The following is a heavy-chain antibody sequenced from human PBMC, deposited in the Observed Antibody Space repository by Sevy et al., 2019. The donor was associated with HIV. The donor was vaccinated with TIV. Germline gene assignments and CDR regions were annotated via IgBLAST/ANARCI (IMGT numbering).Heavy chain of an antibody. CDR3: AKEGGGYNYDSSGLFDY. J-gene: IGHJ4*02. D-gene: IGHD3-22*01. CDR2: ISGSGYST. CDR1: GFTFSSYA. Sequence: GGCLRLSCAASGFTFSSYAMTWVRQAPGKGLEWVSGISGSGYSTYYADSVKGRFTISRDNSKNTLYLQMNSLRAEDMAVYYCAKEGGGYNYDSSGLFDYWGQGTLVTVSS. V-gene: IGHV3-23*01.